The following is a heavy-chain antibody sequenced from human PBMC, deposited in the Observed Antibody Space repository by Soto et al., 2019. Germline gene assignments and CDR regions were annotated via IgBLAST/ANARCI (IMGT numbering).Heavy chain of an antibody. CDR3: VRDGTKTLRDWFDP. V-gene: IGHV4-4*07. D-gene: IGHD1-1*01. Sequence: TSETLSLTCTVSGASISGFYWSWIRKTAGKGLEWIGRIYATGTTDYNPSLKSRVMMSVDTSKKQFSLKLRSVTAADTAVYYCVRDGTKTLRDWFDPWGQVISVTVSS. J-gene: IGHJ5*02. CDR2: IYATGTT. CDR1: GASISGFY.